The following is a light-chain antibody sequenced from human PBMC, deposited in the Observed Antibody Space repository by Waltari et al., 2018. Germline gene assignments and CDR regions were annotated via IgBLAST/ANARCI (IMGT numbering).Light chain of an antibody. Sequence: WYQQKPRQSPLLVIYQDTNRPSGIPERFSGSKSGNAATLTISGTQAMDEADYYCQALGTGAWVFGGGTKLTVL. V-gene: IGLV3-1*01. CDR2: QDT. J-gene: IGLJ3*02. CDR3: QALGTGAWV.